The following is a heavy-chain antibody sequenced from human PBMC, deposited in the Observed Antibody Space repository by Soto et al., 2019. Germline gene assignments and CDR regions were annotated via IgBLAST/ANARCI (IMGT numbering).Heavy chain of an antibody. V-gene: IGHV5-51*01. CDR1: WYNFNLYW. J-gene: IGHJ6*02. CDR2: FYPGDSNT. Sequence: GESLKISCQGSWYNFNLYWVAWVRQTPVKSLKWIGMFYPGDSNTRYSPSFQGQVTLSVDKSITTAYLQWDSLKASDTGVYYCARRKYGTPSGHFYGVDAWGQGTAVTVSS. D-gene: IGHD3-10*01. CDR3: ARRKYGTPSGHFYGVDA.